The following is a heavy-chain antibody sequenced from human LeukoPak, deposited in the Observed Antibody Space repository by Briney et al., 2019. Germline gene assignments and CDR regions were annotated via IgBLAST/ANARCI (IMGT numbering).Heavy chain of an antibody. J-gene: IGHJ6*03. CDR2: ISGSGGST. CDR3: AKVLRFLEAENSYMDV. D-gene: IGHD3-3*01. Sequence: PGGSLRLSCAASGFTFSSYAMSWVRQAPGKGLEWVSAISGSGGSTYYADSVKGRFTISRDNSKNTLYLQMNSLRAEDTAVYYCAKVLRFLEAENSYMDVWGKGTTATVSS. V-gene: IGHV3-23*01. CDR1: GFTFSSYA.